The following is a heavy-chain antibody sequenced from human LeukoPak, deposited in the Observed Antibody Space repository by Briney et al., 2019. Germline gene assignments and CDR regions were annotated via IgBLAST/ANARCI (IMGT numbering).Heavy chain of an antibody. D-gene: IGHD2-15*01. CDR3: ARDKPVPYGVVVAATNDY. J-gene: IGHJ4*02. CDR2: ISAYNGNT. V-gene: IGHV1-18*04. CDR1: GYTFTSYG. Sequence: ASVKVSCKASGYTFTSYGISWVRQAPGQGLEWMGLISAYNGNTNYAQKLQGRVTMTTDTSTSTAYMELRSLRSDDTAVYYCARDKPVPYGVVVAATNDYWGQGTLVTASS.